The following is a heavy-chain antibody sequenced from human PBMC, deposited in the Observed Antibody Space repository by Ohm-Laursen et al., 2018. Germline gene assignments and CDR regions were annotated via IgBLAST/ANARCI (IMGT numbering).Heavy chain of an antibody. D-gene: IGHD6-19*01. V-gene: IGHV1-2*02. J-gene: IGHJ4*02. CDR3: ARDRRGVAVAGMGYY. CDR2: INPNSGGT. Sequence: ASVKVSCNASGYTFTGYYMHWVRQAPGQGLEWMGWINPNSGGTNYAQKFQGRVTMTRDTSISTAYMELSRLRSDDTAVYYCARDRRGVAVAGMGYYWGQGTLVTVSS. CDR1: GYTFTGYY.